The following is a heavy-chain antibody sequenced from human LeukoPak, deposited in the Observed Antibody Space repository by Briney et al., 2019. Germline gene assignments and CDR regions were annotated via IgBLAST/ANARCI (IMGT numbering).Heavy chain of an antibody. CDR3: ARDLDYGERSEDY. J-gene: IGHJ4*02. Sequence: ASVTVSCKASVFTFINYYMHWVRQAPGQGLEWLGIINLSGGSTHYPQKFQDRVTMTRDTSTSTVYMELSSLRSEDTAVYYCARDLDYGERSEDYWGQGTLVTVSS. V-gene: IGHV1-46*01. D-gene: IGHD4/OR15-4a*01. CDR1: VFTFINYY. CDR2: INLSGGST.